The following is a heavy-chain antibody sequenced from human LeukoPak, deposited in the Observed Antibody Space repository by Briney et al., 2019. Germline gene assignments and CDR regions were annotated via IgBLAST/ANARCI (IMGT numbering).Heavy chain of an antibody. V-gene: IGHV4-61*02. CDR3: ARYRLGWFDP. CDR2: INSRGST. D-gene: IGHD6-25*01. CDR1: GGSISSSDYF. Sequence: SETLSLTCTASGGSISSSDYFWSWIRQPAGKGLEWIGRINSRGSTNYNPSLKSRVTLSVDTSKNQFSLKLTSVTVADTAVYYCARYRLGWFDPWGQGTLVTVSS. J-gene: IGHJ5*02.